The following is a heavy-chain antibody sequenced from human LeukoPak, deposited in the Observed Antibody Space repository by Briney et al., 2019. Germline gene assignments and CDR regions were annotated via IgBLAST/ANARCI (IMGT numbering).Heavy chain of an antibody. Sequence: SVKVSCKASGSTFSSYAISWVRQAPGQGLEWMGGIIPIFGTANYAQKFQGRVTITADESTSTAYMELSSLRSEDTAVYYCGGAARRRHDAFDIWGQGTMVTVSS. J-gene: IGHJ3*02. CDR1: GSTFSSYA. CDR2: IIPIFGTA. CDR3: GGAARRRHDAFDI. D-gene: IGHD6-6*01. V-gene: IGHV1-69*13.